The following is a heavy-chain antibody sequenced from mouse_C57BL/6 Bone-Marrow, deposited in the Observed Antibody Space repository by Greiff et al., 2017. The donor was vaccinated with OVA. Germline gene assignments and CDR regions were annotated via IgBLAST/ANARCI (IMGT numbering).Heavy chain of an antibody. CDR3: ARDRNYVDWYFDV. CDR1: GFTFSSYA. D-gene: IGHD1-1*01. CDR2: ISDGGSYT. J-gene: IGHJ1*03. Sequence: EVQRVESGGGLVKPGGSLKLSCAASGFTFSSYAMSWVRQTPEKRLEWVATISDGGSYTYYPDNVKGRFTISRDNAKNNLYLQMSHLKSEDTAMYYCARDRNYVDWYFDVWGTGTTVTVSS. V-gene: IGHV5-4*01.